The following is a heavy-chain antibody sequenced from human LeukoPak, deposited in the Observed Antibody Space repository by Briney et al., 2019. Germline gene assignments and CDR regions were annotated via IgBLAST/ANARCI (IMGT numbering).Heavy chain of an antibody. D-gene: IGHD3-10*01. Sequence: GGSLRLSCAASGFTFSSYEMNWVRQAPGKGLEWVSYISGSGGAIYYADSVKGRFTISRDNAKNSLYLQMNSLRAEDTAVYYCARDGYHYYGSGTYFGYYYMDVWGKGTTVTISS. V-gene: IGHV3-48*03. CDR3: ARDGYHYYGSGTYFGYYYMDV. CDR2: ISGSGGAI. CDR1: GFTFSSYE. J-gene: IGHJ6*03.